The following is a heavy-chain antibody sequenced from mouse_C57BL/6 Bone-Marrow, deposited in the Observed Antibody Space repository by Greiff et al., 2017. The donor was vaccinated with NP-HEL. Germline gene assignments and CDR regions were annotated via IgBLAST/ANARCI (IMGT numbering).Heavy chain of an antibody. Sequence: VQLQQSVAELLRPGSSVKLSCTASGFTINNPYMHWVKQRPEQGLEWIGRIDPANGNTKYAPKFQGKATITADTSSNTAYLQLSSLTSEDSSIYYGANRDRHYFDRWGSGDTVTVS. J-gene: IGHJ1*01. CDR2: IDPANGNT. CDR3: ANRDRHYFDR. V-gene: IGHV14-3*01. CDR1: GFTINNPY. D-gene: IGHD6-1*01.